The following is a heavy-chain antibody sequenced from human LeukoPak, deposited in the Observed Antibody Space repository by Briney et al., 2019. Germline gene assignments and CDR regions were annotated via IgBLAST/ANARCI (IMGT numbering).Heavy chain of an antibody. CDR2: IYYSGST. CDR1: GGSINSYD. D-gene: IGHD1-26*01. CDR3: ASLDSGSYFGRGAFDI. V-gene: IGHV4-59*01. J-gene: IGHJ3*02. Sequence: SETLSLTCTVSGGSINSYDWSWIRQPPGKGLEWIGYIYYSGSTKYNPSLKTRVTISLDTSKNQFSLKLSSVTAADTAVYYCASLDSGSYFGRGAFDIWGQGTMVTVSS.